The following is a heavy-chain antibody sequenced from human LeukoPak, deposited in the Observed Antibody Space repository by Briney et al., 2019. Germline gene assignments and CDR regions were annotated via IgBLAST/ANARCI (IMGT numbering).Heavy chain of an antibody. J-gene: IGHJ5*02. D-gene: IGHD1-14*01. CDR3: ARGPRNDP. CDR1: GYPFTTWE. Sequence: GASVKVSCKTSGYPFTTWEINWVRQAAGQGLEWMGWVHPNSGNTAYAQKFQGRVTMTRDTSISTAYTELSGLRSDDTAVYFCARGPRNDPWGQGTLVTVSS. CDR2: VHPNSGNT. V-gene: IGHV1-8*01.